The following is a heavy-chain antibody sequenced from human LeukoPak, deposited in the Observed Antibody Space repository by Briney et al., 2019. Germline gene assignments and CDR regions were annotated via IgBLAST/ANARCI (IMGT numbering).Heavy chain of an antibody. V-gene: IGHV4-34*01. CDR1: GGSFSGYY. Sequence: PSETLSLTCAVYGGSFSGYYWSWIRQPPGKGLEWIGEINHSGSTNYNPSLKSRVTISVDTSKNQFSLKLSSVTAADTAVYYCATGTIHRTTVTTGGRGGDWFDPWGQGTLVTVSS. J-gene: IGHJ5*02. CDR3: ATGTIHRTTVTTGGRGGDWFDP. D-gene: IGHD4-11*01. CDR2: INHSGST.